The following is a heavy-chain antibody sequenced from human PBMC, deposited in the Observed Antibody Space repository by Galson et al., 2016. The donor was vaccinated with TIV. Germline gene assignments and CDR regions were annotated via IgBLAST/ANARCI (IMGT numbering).Heavy chain of an antibody. CDR2: ISSTGFLT. CDR1: GFTFSDYY. Sequence: SLRLSCAVSGFTFSDYYMVWVRQAPGKGLQWVSYISSTGFLTNYADSVKGRFTVSRDNAKDSVFLQMNSLTAEDTAVYYCARGSLALWGQGTLVTVSS. CDR3: ARGSLAL. J-gene: IGHJ4*02. V-gene: IGHV3-11*05.